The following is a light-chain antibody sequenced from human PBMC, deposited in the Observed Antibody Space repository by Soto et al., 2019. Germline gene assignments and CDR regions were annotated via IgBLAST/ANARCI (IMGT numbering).Light chain of an antibody. J-gene: IGLJ1*01. Sequence: QSALTQPPSASRSPGQSVTISCTGASSDVGGYNFVSWYQQRPGKAPKVIIYEVSKRPSGVPDRFSGSKSGNTASLTVSGLQAEDEADYYCSSYAGSHYVFGTGTKVTVL. V-gene: IGLV2-8*02. CDR2: EVS. CDR3: SSYAGSHYV. CDR1: SSDVGGYNF.